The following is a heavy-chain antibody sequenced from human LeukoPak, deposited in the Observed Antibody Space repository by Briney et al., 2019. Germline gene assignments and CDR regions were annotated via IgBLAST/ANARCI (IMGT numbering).Heavy chain of an antibody. J-gene: IGHJ4*02. CDR2: IYSSGST. CDR3: ARKDGDY. V-gene: IGHV4-4*07. Sequence: SETLSLTCTVSGASISAFHWTWFRQPAGKGLEWIGLIYSSGSTLFNPSLKSRVAISVDLTKNQLSLKLTSVTAADTAMYYCARKDGDYWGRGTLVTVSS. CDR1: GASISAFH.